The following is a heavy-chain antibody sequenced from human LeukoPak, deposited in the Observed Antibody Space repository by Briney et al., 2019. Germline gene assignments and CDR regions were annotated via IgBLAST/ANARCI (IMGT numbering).Heavy chain of an antibody. Sequence: GGPLRLSCAASGFTFSSYEMNWVRQAPGKGLEWVSYISSSGSTIYYADSVKGRFTISRDNAKNSLYLQMNSLRAEDTAVYYCAGATTPLYYYGSGSPPDYWGQGTLVTVSS. D-gene: IGHD3-10*01. V-gene: IGHV3-48*03. J-gene: IGHJ4*02. CDR3: AGATTPLYYYGSGSPPDY. CDR2: ISSSGSTI. CDR1: GFTFSSYE.